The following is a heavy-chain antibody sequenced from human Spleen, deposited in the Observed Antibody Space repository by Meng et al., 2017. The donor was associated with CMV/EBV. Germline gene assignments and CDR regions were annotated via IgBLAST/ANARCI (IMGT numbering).Heavy chain of an antibody. CDR3: ARFYRGVGGWSRGY. D-gene: IGHD6-19*01. V-gene: IGHV3-74*01. J-gene: IGHJ4*02. CDR2: IESDGSST. CDR1: GFSFSSYW. Sequence: GESLKISCAASGFSFSSYWMHWVRQAPGKGLVWVSRIESDGSSTSYADSVKGRFTISRDNAKNSLYLQMNSLRAEDTAVYYCARFYRGVGGWSRGYWGQGTLVTVSS.